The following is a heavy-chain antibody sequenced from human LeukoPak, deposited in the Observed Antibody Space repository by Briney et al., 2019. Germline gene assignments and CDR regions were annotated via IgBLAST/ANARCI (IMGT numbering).Heavy chain of an antibody. Sequence: GGSLRLSCAASGITFSSYNMNWVRQAPGKGLEWVSSISSSSSYIYYADSVKGRFTISRDNAKNSLYLQMNSLRAEETAVYYCGTRGYSEYYFDYWGQGTLVTVSS. CDR2: ISSSSSYI. D-gene: IGHD3-22*01. J-gene: IGHJ4*02. CDR1: GITFSSYN. V-gene: IGHV3-21*01. CDR3: GTRGYSEYYFDY.